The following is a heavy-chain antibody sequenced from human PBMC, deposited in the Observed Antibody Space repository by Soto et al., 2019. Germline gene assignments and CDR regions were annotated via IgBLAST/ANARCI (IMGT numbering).Heavy chain of an antibody. CDR3: ARGSKSYSSSWVRYYYYGMDV. Sequence: SETLSLTCAVYGGSFSGYYWSWIRQPPGKGLEWIGEINHSGSTNYNPSLKSRVTISVDTSKNQFSLKLSSVTAADTAVYYCARGSKSYSSSWVRYYYYGMDVWGQGTTVTVSS. CDR1: GGSFSGYY. D-gene: IGHD6-13*01. J-gene: IGHJ6*02. CDR2: INHSGST. V-gene: IGHV4-34*01.